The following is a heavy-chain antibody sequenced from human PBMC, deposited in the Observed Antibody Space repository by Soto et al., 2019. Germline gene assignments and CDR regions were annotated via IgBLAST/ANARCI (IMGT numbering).Heavy chain of an antibody. Sequence: PSETLSLTCAVSGASVSGQYWSWVRQPPGKGLGWVGEIIPTGSTTYNPSLKSRLSFSLDTSNNHFSLNLSSVSVADTAVYYCARGGITMAWNYYYYGMDVWGQGTTVTVSS. D-gene: IGHD3-10*01. J-gene: IGHJ6*02. CDR1: GASVSGQY. V-gene: IGHV4-34*01. CDR3: ARGGITMAWNYYYYGMDV. CDR2: IIPTGST.